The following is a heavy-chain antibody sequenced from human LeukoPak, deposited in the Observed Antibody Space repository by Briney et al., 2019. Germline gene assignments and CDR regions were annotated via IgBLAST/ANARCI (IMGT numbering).Heavy chain of an antibody. CDR3: ARALTTLTYEGY. Sequence: GGSLRLSCVGSGFTFSRYWLNWIRQAPGKGLEWVSSISGSNSYIFYADSVKGRFTVSRDNAKDSLYLQMNSLRAEDTAVYYCARALTTLTYEGYWGQGTLVTVSS. CDR1: GFTFSRYW. J-gene: IGHJ4*02. V-gene: IGHV3-21*01. D-gene: IGHD1-1*01. CDR2: ISGSNSYI.